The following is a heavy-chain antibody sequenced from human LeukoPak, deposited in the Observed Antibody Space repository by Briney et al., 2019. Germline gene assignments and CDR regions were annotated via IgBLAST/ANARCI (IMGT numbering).Heavy chain of an antibody. CDR3: ARDLDYYDSSGYYYNSAFDI. V-gene: IGHV4-38-2*02. CDR2: IYHSGST. D-gene: IGHD3-22*01. Sequence: SETLSLTCTVSGYSISSGYYWGWIWQPPGKGLEWIGSIYHSGSTYYNPSLKSRVTISVDTSKNQFSLKLSSVTAADTAVYYCARDLDYYDSSGYYYNSAFDIWGQGTMVTVSS. J-gene: IGHJ3*02. CDR1: GYSISSGYY.